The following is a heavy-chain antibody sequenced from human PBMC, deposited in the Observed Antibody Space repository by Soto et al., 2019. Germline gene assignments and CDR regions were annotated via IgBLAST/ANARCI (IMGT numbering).Heavy chain of an antibody. D-gene: IGHD2-2*01. V-gene: IGHV3-23*01. CDR2: ITDSSSDT. Sequence: PGGSLRLCCSASGFTFNNYAMGWVRQAPGKGLEWVSAITDSSSDTYYLDSVKGRFTISRDNSKNTLYLQMNSLRAEDTAIYYCAKLGSSSWSPHYYFDYWGQGTLVTVSS. CDR3: AKLGSSSWSPHYYFDY. J-gene: IGHJ4*02. CDR1: GFTFNNYA.